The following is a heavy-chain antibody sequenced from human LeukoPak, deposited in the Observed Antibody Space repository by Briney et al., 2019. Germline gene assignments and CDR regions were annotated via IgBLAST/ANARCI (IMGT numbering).Heavy chain of an antibody. Sequence: ASVKVSCKASGGTFSSYAISWVRQAPGQGLEWMGIINPSGGSTSYAQKFQGRVTMTRDTSTSTVYMELSSLRSEDTAVYYCARDLFRIGGMKSEGFDYWGQGTLVTVSS. V-gene: IGHV1-46*01. CDR2: INPSGGST. J-gene: IGHJ4*02. CDR1: GGTFSSYA. CDR3: ARDLFRIGGMKSEGFDY. D-gene: IGHD3-10*01.